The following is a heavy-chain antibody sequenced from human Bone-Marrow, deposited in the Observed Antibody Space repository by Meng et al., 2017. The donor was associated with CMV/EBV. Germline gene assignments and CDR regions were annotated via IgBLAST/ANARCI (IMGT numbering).Heavy chain of an antibody. V-gene: IGHV3-30*02. CDR2: IRMDESDK. CDR3: ATQRLIYGISYGFYFDS. Sequence: GESLKISCTASGFSFTEYGMHWVRQTPGKGLEWVAFIRMDESDKFYGDSVKGRFTISRDISRKTLYLQMNSLTSDDTAVYYCATQRLIYGISYGFYFDSWGQGTLVTVSS. D-gene: IGHD5-18*01. J-gene: IGHJ4*02. CDR1: GFSFTEYG.